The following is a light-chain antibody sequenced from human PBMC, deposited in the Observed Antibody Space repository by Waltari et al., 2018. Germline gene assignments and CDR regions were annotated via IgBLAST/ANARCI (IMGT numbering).Light chain of an antibody. CDR1: VLPKQY. CDR3: QSIDVDALT. Sequence: SFELTQPPSVSVSPGQTATITCSGDVLPKQYVYWYQKKPGQAPVLLNNKETERPSGIPERVSGSTAGAGTTVTLTIGGVQAEDEADYYCQSIDVDALTFGGGTKLTVL. CDR2: KET. J-gene: IGLJ2*01. V-gene: IGLV3-25*03.